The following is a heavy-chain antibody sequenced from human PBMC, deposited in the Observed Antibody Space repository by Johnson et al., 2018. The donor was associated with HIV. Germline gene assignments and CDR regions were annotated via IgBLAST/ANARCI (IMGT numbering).Heavy chain of an antibody. CDR3: ARLPSGYSRDAFDI. V-gene: IGHV3-30-3*01. CDR1: GFTFSSYA. CDR2: ISYDGSNK. D-gene: IGHD5-18*01. Sequence: QVQLVESGGGVVQPGRSLRLSCAASGFTFSSYAMHWVRQAPGKGLEWVAVISYDGSNKYYADSVKGRFTISRDNSKNTLYLQMNSLRPEETAVYYCARLPSGYSRDAFDIWGQGTMVTVSS. J-gene: IGHJ3*02.